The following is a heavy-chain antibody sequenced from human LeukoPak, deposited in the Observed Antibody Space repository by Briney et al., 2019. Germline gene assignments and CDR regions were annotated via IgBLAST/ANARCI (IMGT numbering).Heavy chain of an antibody. Sequence: PGGSLRLSCAASGFTFDDYGMSWVRQAPGRGLEWVSGIIWSGGSTGYADSVKGRFTISRDNAKNSLYLQMNSLRAEDTALYYCARDDYGSGSWHDSWGQGALVTVSS. D-gene: IGHD3-10*01. CDR1: GFTFDDYG. V-gene: IGHV3-20*04. CDR2: IIWSGGST. J-gene: IGHJ4*02. CDR3: ARDDYGSGSWHDS.